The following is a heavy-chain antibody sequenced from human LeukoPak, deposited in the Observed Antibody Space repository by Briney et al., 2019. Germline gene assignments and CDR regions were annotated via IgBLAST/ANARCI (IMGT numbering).Heavy chain of an antibody. CDR2: IKSKTDGGRT. V-gene: IGHV3-15*01. J-gene: IGHJ4*02. Sequence: PGGSLRLSCAASEFTLSNAWMSWVRQAPEKGLEWVGRIKSKTDGGRTDYAAPVEGRFTISRDDSKNTLYLQMNSLKTEDTAVYYCTTLTMIIVHNDYWGQGTLVTVSS. CDR1: EFTLSNAW. CDR3: TTLTMIIVHNDY. D-gene: IGHD3-22*01.